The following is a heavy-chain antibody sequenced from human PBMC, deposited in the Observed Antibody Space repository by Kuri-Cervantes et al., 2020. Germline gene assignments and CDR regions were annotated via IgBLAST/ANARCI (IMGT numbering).Heavy chain of an antibody. Sequence: GGSLRLSCAASGFTFSSYAMHWVRQAPGKGLEWVAVISYDGSNKYYADSVKGRFTISRDNSKNTLYPQMNSLRAEDTAVYYCARVQVTSSWFRYYYYYMDVWGKGTTVTVSS. J-gene: IGHJ6*03. CDR2: ISYDGSNK. V-gene: IGHV3-30*11. CDR1: GFTFSSYA. D-gene: IGHD6-13*01. CDR3: ARVQVTSSWFRYYYYYMDV.